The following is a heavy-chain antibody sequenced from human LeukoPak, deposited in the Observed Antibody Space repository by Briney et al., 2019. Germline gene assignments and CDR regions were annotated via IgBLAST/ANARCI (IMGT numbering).Heavy chain of an antibody. CDR2: IYYSGST. Sequence: PSETLSLTCTVSGGSISSSSYYWSWIRQPPGKGLEWIGYIYYSGSTYYNPSLKSRVTISVDTSKNQFSLKLSSVTAADTAVYYCARDDGVVGATMDPDYYYMDVWGKGTTVTVSS. D-gene: IGHD1-26*01. V-gene: IGHV4-30-4*08. CDR1: GGSISSSSYY. CDR3: ARDDGVVGATMDPDYYYMDV. J-gene: IGHJ6*03.